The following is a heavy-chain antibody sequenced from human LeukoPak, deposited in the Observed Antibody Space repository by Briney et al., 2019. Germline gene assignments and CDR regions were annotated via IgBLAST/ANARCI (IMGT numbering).Heavy chain of an antibody. CDR3: ARLSEQWPDVDY. V-gene: IGHV1-69*13. CDR2: IIPIFGTA. Sequence: SVKVSCKASGGTFSSYAISWVRQAPGQGLEWMGGIIPIFGTANYAQKFQGRVTITADESTSTAYMELSSLRSEDTAVYYCARLSEQWPDVDYWGQGTLVTVSS. D-gene: IGHD6-19*01. CDR1: GGTFSSYA. J-gene: IGHJ4*02.